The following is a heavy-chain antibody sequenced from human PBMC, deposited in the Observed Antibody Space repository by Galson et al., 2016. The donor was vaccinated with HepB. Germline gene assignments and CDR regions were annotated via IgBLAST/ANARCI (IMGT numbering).Heavy chain of an antibody. D-gene: IGHD3-9*01. V-gene: IGHV3-30-3*01. CDR3: VKGVYHYDFLTSFDS. CDR2: ISYDGSNK. Sequence: SLRLSCAASGFNFNTYAMHWVRQAPGKGLEWVAVISYDGSNKYYADSEKGRFTISRDNSRNTLYLQMNSLGVEDTAVYYCVKGVYHYDFLTSFDSWGQGTLATVSS. CDR1: GFNFNTYA. J-gene: IGHJ4*02.